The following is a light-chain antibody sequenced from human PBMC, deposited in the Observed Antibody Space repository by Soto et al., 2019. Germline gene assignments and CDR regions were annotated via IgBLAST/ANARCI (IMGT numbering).Light chain of an antibody. CDR3: TSYARSDSLL. J-gene: IGLJ2*01. CDR1: RSDIGGSSY. CDR2: DVS. Sequence: QSALTQPASVSGSPGQSITISCTGTRSDIGGSSYVSWYQRHPGTAPRLVIYDVSSRPSGVSTRFSGSKSGNTASLTISGLHTEDEADYYCTSYARSDSLLFGGGTKLTVL. V-gene: IGLV2-14*03.